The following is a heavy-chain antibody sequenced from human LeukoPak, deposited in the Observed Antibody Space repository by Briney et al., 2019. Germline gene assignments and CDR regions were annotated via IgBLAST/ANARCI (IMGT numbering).Heavy chain of an antibody. Sequence: TPSETLSLTCTVSGGSISSYYWSWIRQPPGKGLEWIGYIYYSGSTNYNPSLKSRVTISVDTSKNQFSLKLSSVTAADTAVYYCARGSTVTYHYMDVWGKGTTVTVSS. CDR1: GGSISSYY. D-gene: IGHD4-17*01. J-gene: IGHJ6*03. CDR3: ARGSTVTYHYMDV. CDR2: IYYSGST. V-gene: IGHV4-59*01.